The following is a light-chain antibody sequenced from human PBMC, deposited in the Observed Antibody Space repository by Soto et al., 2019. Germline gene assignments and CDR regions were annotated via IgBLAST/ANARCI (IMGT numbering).Light chain of an antibody. V-gene: IGLV2-11*01. CDR1: SSDVGGYNY. J-gene: IGLJ1*01. Sequence: QSVLTQPRSVSGSPGQSVTISCTGTSSDVGGYNYVSWYQHHPGKAPKLMIYDVSKRPSGVPDRFSGSKSGNTASLTISGLQAEDEADYYCCSYAGSYPFVFGNGTKVTVL. CDR3: CSYAGSYPFV. CDR2: DVS.